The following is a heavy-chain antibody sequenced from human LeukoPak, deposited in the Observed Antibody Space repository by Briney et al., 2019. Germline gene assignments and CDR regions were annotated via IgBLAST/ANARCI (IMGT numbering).Heavy chain of an antibody. CDR2: VRAKTDGGTI. Sequence: GGSLRLSCAVSGFTFTNAWMNRVRQAPGKGLEWVGRVRAKTDGGTIEYAAPVKGRFSISRDDSTDTVYLQMNSLKSEDTAVYYRAADTPVPLAQVDYWGQGALVTVSS. J-gene: IGHJ4*02. CDR3: AADTPVPLAQVDY. D-gene: IGHD2/OR15-2a*01. CDR1: GFTFTNAW. V-gene: IGHV3-15*01.